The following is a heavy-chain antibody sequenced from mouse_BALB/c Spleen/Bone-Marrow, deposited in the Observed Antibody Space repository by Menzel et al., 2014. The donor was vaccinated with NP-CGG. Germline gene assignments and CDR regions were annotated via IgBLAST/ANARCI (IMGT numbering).Heavy chain of an antibody. CDR2: ISSGGSYT. CDR1: GFAFSSYG. V-gene: IGHV5-6*01. Sequence: EVMLVESGGDLVKPGGSLKLSCAASGFAFSSYGMSWVRQTPDKRLECVATISSGGSYTYYPDSVKGRFTISRDNAKDTLYLQWSSLKSEDTAMYYCARQAYYDYVGYFDYWGQGTTLPVS. CDR3: ARQAYYDYVGYFDY. J-gene: IGHJ2*01. D-gene: IGHD2-4*01.